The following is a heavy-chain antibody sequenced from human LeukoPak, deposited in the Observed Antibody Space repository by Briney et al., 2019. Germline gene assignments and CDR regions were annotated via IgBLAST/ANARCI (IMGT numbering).Heavy chain of an antibody. D-gene: IGHD4-17*01. Sequence: ASVKVSCKASGGTFSSYAISWVRQAPGQGLEWMGRIIPIFGTANYAQKFQGRVTITTDESTSTAYMELSSLRSEDTAVYYCVVRVTTGYFDYWGRGTLVTVSS. CDR1: GGTFSSYA. J-gene: IGHJ4*02. CDR3: VVRVTTGYFDY. CDR2: IIPIFGTA. V-gene: IGHV1-69*05.